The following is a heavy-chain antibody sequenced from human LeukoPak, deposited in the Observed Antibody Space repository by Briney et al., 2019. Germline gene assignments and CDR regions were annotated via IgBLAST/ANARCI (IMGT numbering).Heavy chain of an antibody. CDR3: AAGLRSGYYYSFDY. CDR1: GYTFTSYG. J-gene: IGHJ4*02. CDR2: ISYNGNT. V-gene: IGHV1-18*01. Sequence: GASVKVSCRASGYTFTSYGMSWVRQAPGQGLEWLGWISYNGNTNHAQKFQGRVPVTTDTSTSTASMELRSLRSDDTAVYYCAAGLRSGYYYSFDYWGQGTLVTVSS. D-gene: IGHD3-22*01.